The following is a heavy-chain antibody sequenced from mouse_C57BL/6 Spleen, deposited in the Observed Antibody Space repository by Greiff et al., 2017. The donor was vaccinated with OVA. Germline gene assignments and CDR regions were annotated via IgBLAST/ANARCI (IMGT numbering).Heavy chain of an antibody. CDR1: GYTFTGYW. CDR3: ARRVGYGSSYVWYFDV. D-gene: IGHD1-1*01. CDR2: ILPGSGST. V-gene: IGHV1-9*01. J-gene: IGHJ1*03. Sequence: VQLQQSGAELMKPGASVKLSCKATGYTFTGYWIEWVKQRPGHGLEWIGEILPGSGSTNYNEKFKGKATFTADTSSNTAYMQLSSLTTEDSAIYYCARRVGYGSSYVWYFDVWGTGTTVTVSS.